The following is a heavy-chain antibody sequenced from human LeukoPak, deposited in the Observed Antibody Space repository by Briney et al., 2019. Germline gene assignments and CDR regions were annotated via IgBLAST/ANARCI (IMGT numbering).Heavy chain of an antibody. CDR3: ARADILTGYGIDY. J-gene: IGHJ4*02. Sequence: SETLSLTCAVYGGSFSGYYWSWIRQPPGKGLEWIGEINHSGSTNYNPSLKSRVTISVDTSKNQFSLKLSSVTAADTAVYYCARADILTGYGIDYWGQGTLVTVSS. D-gene: IGHD3-9*01. CDR1: GGSFSGYY. CDR2: INHSGST. V-gene: IGHV4-34*01.